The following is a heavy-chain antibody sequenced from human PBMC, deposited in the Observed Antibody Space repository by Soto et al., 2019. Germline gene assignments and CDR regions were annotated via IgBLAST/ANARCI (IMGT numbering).Heavy chain of an antibody. D-gene: IGHD3-3*01. CDR3: AKVGATIFGVVIKAPYYYYGMDV. V-gene: IGHV3-30*18. CDR2: ISYDGSNK. Sequence: GGSLRLSCAASGFTFSSYGMHWFRQAPGKGLEWVAVISYDGSNKYYADSVKGRFTISRDNSKNTLYLQMNSLRAEDTAVYYCAKVGATIFGVVIKAPYYYYGMDVWGQGTTVTVSS. CDR1: GFTFSSYG. J-gene: IGHJ6*02.